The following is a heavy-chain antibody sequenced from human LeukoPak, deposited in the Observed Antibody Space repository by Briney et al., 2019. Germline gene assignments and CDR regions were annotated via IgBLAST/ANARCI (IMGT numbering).Heavy chain of an antibody. Sequence: PGGSLRLSCAASGFTFSSHSLSWVRQAPGKGLEWVSYISSSSTTYYAESVKGRFTISRDNAKNSLYLQMSSLRDGDTAVYFCARDYASGSYPIGYWGQGTLVTVSS. CDR2: ISSSSTT. J-gene: IGHJ4*02. V-gene: IGHV3-48*02. CDR1: GFTFSSHS. D-gene: IGHD3-16*01. CDR3: ARDYASGSYPIGY.